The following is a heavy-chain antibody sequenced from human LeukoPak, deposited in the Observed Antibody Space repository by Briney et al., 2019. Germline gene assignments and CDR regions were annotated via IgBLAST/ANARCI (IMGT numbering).Heavy chain of an antibody. J-gene: IGHJ5*02. V-gene: IGHV3-33*06. CDR2: IWYDGSNK. D-gene: IGHD3-22*01. CDR1: GFTFSNYA. CDR3: AKSGYSSGFNWFDP. Sequence: TGGSLRLSCAASGFTFSNYAMHWVRQAPGKGLEWVAIIWYDGSNKYYGDSVKGRFTISRDNSKNTLYLQMNSLRVEDTAVYYWAKSGYSSGFNWFDPWGQGTLVTVSS.